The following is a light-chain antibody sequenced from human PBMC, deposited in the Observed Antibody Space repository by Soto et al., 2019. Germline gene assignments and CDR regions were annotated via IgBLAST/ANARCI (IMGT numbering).Light chain of an antibody. Sequence: EIVLTHSPGTLSLSPCERATLSFSASQSGSYSYLAWYQQKPGQPPRLLIYGVSSRGYGIPDRFSGSGSGTDFTLTISSLQPDDFATYYCQHYNSYSEAFGQGTKVDIK. CDR1: QSGSYSY. J-gene: IGKJ1*01. CDR3: QHYNSYSEA. CDR2: GVS. V-gene: IGKV3-20*01.